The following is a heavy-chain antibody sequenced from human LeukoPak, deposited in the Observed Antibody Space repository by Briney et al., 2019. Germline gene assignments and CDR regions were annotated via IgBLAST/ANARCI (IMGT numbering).Heavy chain of an antibody. Sequence: SETLSLTCAVYGGSFSGYYWSWIRQPPGKGLEWIGEINHSGSTNYNPSLKSRVTISVDTSKDQSSLKLSSVTAADTAVYYCAREVGGGPDYWGQGTLVTVSS. CDR1: GGSFSGYY. V-gene: IGHV4-34*01. CDR2: INHSGST. CDR3: AREVGGGPDY. D-gene: IGHD3-16*01. J-gene: IGHJ4*02.